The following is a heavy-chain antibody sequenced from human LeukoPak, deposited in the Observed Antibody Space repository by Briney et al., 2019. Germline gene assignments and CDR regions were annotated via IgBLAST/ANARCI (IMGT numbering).Heavy chain of an antibody. CDR3: ARQDGFYCSGSTCPFDY. D-gene: IGHD2-2*01. Sequence: SSETLSLTCTVSGGSISSYYWNWIRQPPGKGLEWIGYLYYTGNTIYNPSLKSRVTISVDTSKNQFSLKLSSVTAADTAVYYCARQDGFYCSGSTCPFDYWGPGTLVTVSS. CDR1: GGSISSYY. J-gene: IGHJ4*02. CDR2: LYYTGNT. V-gene: IGHV4-59*08.